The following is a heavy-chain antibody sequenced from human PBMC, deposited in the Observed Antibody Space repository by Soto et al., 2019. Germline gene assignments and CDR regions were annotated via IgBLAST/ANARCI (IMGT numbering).Heavy chain of an antibody. CDR2: VSGNNGAS. CDR1: GYTSADFG. CDR3: VRDQKYFRVDGNWFDS. D-gene: IGHD2-2*01. Sequence: ASVKVSCKASGYTSADFGISWVRQAPGQGLEWMGWVSGNNGASNPAPKVQGRITMTLDTSTGVSYMALRSLRSDDTAIYYCVRDQKYFRVDGNWFDSWGQGTLVTVSS. J-gene: IGHJ5*01. V-gene: IGHV1-18*04.